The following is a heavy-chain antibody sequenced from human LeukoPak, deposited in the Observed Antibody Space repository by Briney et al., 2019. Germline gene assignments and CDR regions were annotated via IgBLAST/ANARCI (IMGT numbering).Heavy chain of an antibody. CDR2: INHSGST. J-gene: IGHJ4*02. CDR3: ARSKDIVVVPAAEYGDYVGYFDY. V-gene: IGHV4-34*01. CDR1: GGSFSGYY. Sequence: PSETLSLTCAVYGGSFSGYYWSWIRQPPGKGLEWIGEINHSGSTNYNPPLKSRVTISVDTSKNQFSLKLSSVTAADTAVYYCARSKDIVVVPAAEYGDYVGYFDYWGQGTLVTVSS. D-gene: IGHD2-2*01.